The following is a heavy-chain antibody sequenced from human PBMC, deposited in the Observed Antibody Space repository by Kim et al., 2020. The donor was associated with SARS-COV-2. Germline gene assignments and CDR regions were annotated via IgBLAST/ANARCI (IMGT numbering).Heavy chain of an antibody. Sequence: GGSLRPSCAASGFTFSNAWMSWVRQAPGKGLEWVGRIKSKTDGGTTDYAAPVKGRFTISRDDSKNTLYLRMNSLKTEDTAVYYCGSSWYVTDYWGQGTLVTVCS. CDR3: GSSWYVTDY. CDR1: GFTFSNAW. J-gene: IGHJ4*02. CDR2: IKSKTDGGTT. D-gene: IGHD6-13*01. V-gene: IGHV3-15*01.